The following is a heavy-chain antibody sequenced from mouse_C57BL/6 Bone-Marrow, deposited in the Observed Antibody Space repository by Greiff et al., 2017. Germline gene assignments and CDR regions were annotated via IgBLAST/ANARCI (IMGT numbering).Heavy chain of an antibody. J-gene: IGHJ4*01. D-gene: IGHD2-2*01. CDR2: ISDGGSYT. CDR1: GFTFSSYA. V-gene: IGHV5-4*01. Sequence: DVHLVESGGGLVKPGGSLKLSCAASGFTFSSYAMSWVRQTPEKRLEWVATISDGGSYTYYPDNVKGRFTISRDNAKNNLYLQMSHLKSEDTAMYYCARGGGYYYAMDYWGQGTSVTVSS. CDR3: ARGGGYYYAMDY.